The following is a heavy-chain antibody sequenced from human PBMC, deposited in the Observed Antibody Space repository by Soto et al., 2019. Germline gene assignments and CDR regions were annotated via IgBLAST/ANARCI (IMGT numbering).Heavy chain of an antibody. V-gene: IGHV3-7*03. CDR2: IAQDGSEK. D-gene: IGHD6-13*01. CDR3: ARDSGGSTWDTLWFDP. Sequence: EVQLVESGGGLVQPGGSLRLPCVASGFSFNSHWMSWVRQAPGKGLEWVANIAQDGSEKYYVDSVKGRFTISRDNAKNSLYLQMNSLRAEDTAVYYCARDSGGSTWDTLWFDPWGQGTLVTVSS. CDR1: GFSFNSHW. J-gene: IGHJ5*02.